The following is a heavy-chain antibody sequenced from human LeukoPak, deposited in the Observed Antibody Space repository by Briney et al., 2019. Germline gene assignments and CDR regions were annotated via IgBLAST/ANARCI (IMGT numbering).Heavy chain of an antibody. CDR1: GFTFSSYA. V-gene: IGHV3-23*01. J-gene: IGHJ5*02. Sequence: PGGSLRLSCAASGFTFSSYAMSWVRQAPGKGLEWISAISGSGGNIYYADSVKGRFTISRDNSKNTLYLQMNSLSAEDTAVYNCAKQVAASPMALDGRWFAPWGQGTLVTVSS. D-gene: IGHD1-26*01. CDR3: AKQVAASPMALDGRWFAP. CDR2: ISGSGGNI.